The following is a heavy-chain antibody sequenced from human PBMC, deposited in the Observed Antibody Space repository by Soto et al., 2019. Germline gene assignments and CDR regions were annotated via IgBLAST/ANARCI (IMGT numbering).Heavy chain of an antibody. CDR3: ASPRVSPGIAAAGTSDLFDL. D-gene: IGHD6-13*01. Sequence: PSETLSLTCAVYGGSFSGYYWSWIRQPPGKGLEWIGEINHSGSTNYNPSLKSRVTISVDTSKNQFSLKLSSVTAADTAVYYCASPRVSPGIAAAGTSDLFDLWGQGTLVTVSS. J-gene: IGHJ5*02. CDR2: INHSGST. V-gene: IGHV4-34*01. CDR1: GGSFSGYY.